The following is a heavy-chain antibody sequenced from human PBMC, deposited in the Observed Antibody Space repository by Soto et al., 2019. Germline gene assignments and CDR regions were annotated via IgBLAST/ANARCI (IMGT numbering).Heavy chain of an antibody. CDR2: IRQDGGDI. J-gene: IGHJ4*02. CDR3: ARAGSTASLFDS. CDR1: GFTFSSYW. Sequence: HPGGSLRLSCAASGFTFSSYWMSWVRQAPGTGLEWVANIRQDGGDIYYVDSVKGRFTISRDNAKNSLFLQMNSLRVEDTAVYYCARAGSTASLFDSWGLGTLVTVSS. V-gene: IGHV3-7*01. D-gene: IGHD3-10*01.